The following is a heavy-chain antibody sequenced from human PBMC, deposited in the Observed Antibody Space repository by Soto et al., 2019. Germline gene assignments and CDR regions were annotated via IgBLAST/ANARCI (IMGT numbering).Heavy chain of an antibody. Sequence: EVQLLESGGGLVQPGGSLRLSCAASGFTFSSYAMSWVRQAPGKGLEWVPSISGSGGGTYYADSVKGRFTISRDNSKNTLYLQMNSLRPEDTAIYYCAKIIEAAGTGYWGQGTLVTLSS. V-gene: IGHV3-23*01. CDR2: ISGSGGGT. D-gene: IGHD6-13*01. CDR1: GFTFSSYA. CDR3: AKIIEAAGTGY. J-gene: IGHJ4*02.